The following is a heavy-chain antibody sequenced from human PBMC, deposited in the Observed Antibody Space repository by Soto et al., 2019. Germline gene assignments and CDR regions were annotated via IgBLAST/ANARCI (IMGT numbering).Heavy chain of an antibody. D-gene: IGHD3-3*01. J-gene: IGHJ6*03. CDR2: INAGNGNT. V-gene: IGHV1-3*01. Sequence: ASVKVSCKASGYTFTSYAMHWVRQAPGQRLEWMGWINAGNGNTKYSQKFQGRVTVTEDIPTDTAYMELSSLRSDDTAVYFCATVHKEDDFWTGANYYHYMDVWGKGTTVTVSS. CDR1: GYTFTSYA. CDR3: ATVHKEDDFWTGANYYHYMDV.